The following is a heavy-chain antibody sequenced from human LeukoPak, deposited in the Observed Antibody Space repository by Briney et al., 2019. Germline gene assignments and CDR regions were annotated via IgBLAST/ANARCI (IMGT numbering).Heavy chain of an antibody. V-gene: IGHV3-9*01. D-gene: IGHD1-1*01. Sequence: GGSLRLSCAASGFTFDDYAMHWVRQAPGKGLEWVSGISWNSGSIGYADSVKGRFTISRDNAKNSLYLQMNSLRAEDTALYYCAKEYNWNDADAFDIWGQGTMVTVSS. CDR1: GFTFDDYA. CDR2: ISWNSGSI. J-gene: IGHJ3*02. CDR3: AKEYNWNDADAFDI.